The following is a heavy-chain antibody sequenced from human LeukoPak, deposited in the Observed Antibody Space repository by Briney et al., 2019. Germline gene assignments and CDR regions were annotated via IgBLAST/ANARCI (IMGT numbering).Heavy chain of an antibody. CDR1: GFALTEVS. D-gene: IGHD4-11*01. V-gene: IGHV1-24*01. CDR3: ITDHYNNHGNFDF. J-gene: IGHJ4*02. CDR2: LDRETDET. Sequence: ASVKVSCKVSGFALTEVSVHWVRQAPGKGLEWMASLDRETDETIYAQNFQGRVTMTEDTSTDTAYMEVRRLTSEDTALYFCITDHYNNHGNFDFWGQGTLLNVAS.